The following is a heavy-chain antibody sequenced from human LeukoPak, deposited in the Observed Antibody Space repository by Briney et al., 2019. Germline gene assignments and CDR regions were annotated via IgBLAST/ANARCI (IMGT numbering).Heavy chain of an antibody. CDR3: ARRAVAGRYFDY. CDR2: TSGSGGST. D-gene: IGHD6-19*01. J-gene: IGHJ4*02. CDR1: GFTFSSYA. Sequence: PGGSLSLSCAASGFTFSSYAMSWVRQAPGKGLEWVSATSGSGGSTYYADSVKGRFTISRDNAKNSLYLQMNSLRAEDTAVYYCARRAVAGRYFDYWGQGTLVTVSS. V-gene: IGHV3-23*01.